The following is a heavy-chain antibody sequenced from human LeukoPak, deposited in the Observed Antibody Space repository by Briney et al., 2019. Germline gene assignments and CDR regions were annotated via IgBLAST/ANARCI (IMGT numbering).Heavy chain of an antibody. D-gene: IGHD1-26*01. CDR2: INPNSGGT. CDR1: GYTFTGYY. J-gene: IGHJ4*02. V-gene: IGHV1-2*02. CDR3: ARVLRYSGSYPPGY. Sequence: ASVKVSCKASGYTFTGYYMHWVRQAPGQGLEWMGWINPNSGGTNYAQKFQGRVTMTRDTSISTAYMELRSLRSDDTAVYYCARVLRYSGSYPPGYWGQGTLVTVSS.